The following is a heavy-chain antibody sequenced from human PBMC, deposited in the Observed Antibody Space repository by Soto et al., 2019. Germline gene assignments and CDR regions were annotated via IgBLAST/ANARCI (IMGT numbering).Heavy chain of an antibody. J-gene: IGHJ6*02. D-gene: IGHD2-2*01. V-gene: IGHV1-69*01. Sequence: QVQLVQSGAEVKKPGSSVKVSCKASGGTFSSYAISWVRQAPGQGLEWMGGIIPIFGTANYAQKFQGRVTITSDESTSTAYMELSSLRSEDTAVYYCARGLAALDIVVAPAAIGYYYYYGMDVWGQGTTVTVSS. CDR1: GGTFSSYA. CDR2: IIPIFGTA. CDR3: ARGLAALDIVVAPAAIGYYYYYGMDV.